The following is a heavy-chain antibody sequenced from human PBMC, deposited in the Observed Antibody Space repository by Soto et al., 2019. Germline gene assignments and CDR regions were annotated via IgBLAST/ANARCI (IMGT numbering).Heavy chain of an antibody. CDR1: GYTFTSYG. V-gene: IGHV1-18*01. Sequence: EASVKVSCKASGYTFTSYGISWVRQAPGQGLEWRGWISAYNGNTNYAQKLQGRVTMTTDTSTSTAYMELRSLRSDDTAVYYCARDVSKTIVSGQGANSDWFDPWGQGTLVTVSS. J-gene: IGHJ5*02. D-gene: IGHD1-26*01. CDR2: ISAYNGNT. CDR3: ARDVSKTIVSGQGANSDWFDP.